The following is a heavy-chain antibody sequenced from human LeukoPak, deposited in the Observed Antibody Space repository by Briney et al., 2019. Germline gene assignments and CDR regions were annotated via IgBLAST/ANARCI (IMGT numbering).Heavy chain of an antibody. D-gene: IGHD4-17*01. Sequence: SQTLSLTCTVSGGSISSGAYYWSWIRPPPGKGLEWIGYIYYSGSSYYIPSLKSRVTMSVDTSKNQFSLRLSSVTAADTAVYYCARQIYGDLYYFDYWGQGTLVTVSS. V-gene: IGHV4-30-4*01. J-gene: IGHJ4*02. CDR2: IYYSGSS. CDR3: ARQIYGDLYYFDY. CDR1: GGSISSGAYY.